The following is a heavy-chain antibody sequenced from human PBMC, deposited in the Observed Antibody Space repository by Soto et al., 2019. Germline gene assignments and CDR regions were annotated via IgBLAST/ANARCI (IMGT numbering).Heavy chain of an antibody. CDR1: GGSFSGYY. J-gene: IGHJ5*02. Sequence: SETLSLTCAVYGGSFSGYYWSWIRQPPGKGLEWIGEINHSGSTNYNPSLKSRVTISVDTSKNQFSLKLSSVTAADTAVYYCARLEWYDFWFDPWGQGTLVTVSS. CDR3: ARLEWYDFWFDP. V-gene: IGHV4-34*01. D-gene: IGHD3-3*01. CDR2: INHSGST.